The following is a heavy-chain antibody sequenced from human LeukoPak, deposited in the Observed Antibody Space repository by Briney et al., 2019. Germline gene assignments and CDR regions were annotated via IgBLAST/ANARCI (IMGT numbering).Heavy chain of an antibody. D-gene: IGHD5-18*01. CDR3: ARAHVDTAMVEID. J-gene: IGHJ4*02. V-gene: IGHV3-30*04. CDR1: GFTFSSYA. CDR2: ISYDGSNK. Sequence: GGSLRLSCAASGFTFSSYAMHWVRQAPGKGLEWVAVISYDGSNKYYADSVKGRFTISRDNSKNTLHLQMNSLRAEDTAVYYCARAHVDTAMVEIDWGQGTLVTVSS.